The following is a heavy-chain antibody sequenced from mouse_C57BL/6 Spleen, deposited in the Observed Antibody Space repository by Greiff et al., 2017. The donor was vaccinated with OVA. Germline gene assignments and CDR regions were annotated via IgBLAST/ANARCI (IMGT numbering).Heavy chain of an antibody. V-gene: IGHV1-69*01. CDR1: GYTFTSYW. CDR2: IDPSDSYT. Sequence: QVQLQQPGAELVMPGASVKLSCKASGYTFTSYWMHWVKQRPGQGLEWIGEIDPSDSYTNYNQQFKGKSTLTVDKSSSTAYMQLSSLTSEDSAVYYCARSLLGRSYSYFYYWGQGTTLTVSS. CDR3: ARSLLGRSYSYFYY. D-gene: IGHD1-1*01. J-gene: IGHJ2*01.